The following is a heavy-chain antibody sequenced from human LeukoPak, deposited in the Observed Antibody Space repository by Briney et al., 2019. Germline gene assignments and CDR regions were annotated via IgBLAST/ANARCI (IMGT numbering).Heavy chain of an antibody. Sequence: SWIRQPPGKGLEWIGEINHSGSTNYNPSLKSRVTISVDTSKNQFSLKLSSVTAADTAVYYCARSTDSSGYYYGDAFDIWGQGTMVTVSS. CDR3: ARSTDSSGYYYGDAFDI. D-gene: IGHD3-22*01. CDR2: INHSGST. V-gene: IGHV4-34*01. J-gene: IGHJ3*02.